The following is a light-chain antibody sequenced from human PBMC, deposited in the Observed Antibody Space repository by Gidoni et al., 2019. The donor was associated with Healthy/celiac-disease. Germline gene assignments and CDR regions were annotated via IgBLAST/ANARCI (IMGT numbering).Light chain of an antibody. CDR2: DVS. V-gene: IGLV2-14*03. CDR3: SSYTSSSTWV. J-gene: IGLJ3*02. Sequence: QSAVTQPASVSGSPGQSITISCTGTSSDVGGYNYVSWYQQHPGKAPTRMIYDVSNRPPGVSHRFSGSKSGNTASLTISGLQAEDEADYYCSSYTSSSTWVFGGGTKLTVL. CDR1: SSDVGGYNY.